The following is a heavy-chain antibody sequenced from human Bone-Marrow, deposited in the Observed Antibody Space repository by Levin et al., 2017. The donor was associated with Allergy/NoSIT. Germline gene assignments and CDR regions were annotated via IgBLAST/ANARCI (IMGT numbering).Heavy chain of an antibody. V-gene: IGHV1-8*01. CDR2: VNPNSGNT. Sequence: PVASVKVSCKASGYTFTNFDINWVRQATGQGLEWMGWVNPNSGNTGYAQKFQGRVTMTRNTSISTAHMELSSLTSEDTAVYYCARGILNPFYNWNYADYWGQGTLVTVSS. CDR3: ARGILNPFYNWNYADY. J-gene: IGHJ4*02. D-gene: IGHD1-7*01. CDR1: GYTFTNFD.